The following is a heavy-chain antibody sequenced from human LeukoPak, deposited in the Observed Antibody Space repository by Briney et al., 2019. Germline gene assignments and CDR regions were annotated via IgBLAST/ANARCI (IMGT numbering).Heavy chain of an antibody. D-gene: IGHD3/OR15-3a*01. CDR3: TTLTVNDFHGDY. V-gene: IGHV3-15*01. J-gene: IGHJ4*02. Sequence: GGSLRLSCAASGFTFSHAWMNWVRQAPGEGLEWVALIKSKTDGETTDYAAPVKGRFTISRDDSRNTLYLQLNSLKTEDTAMYYCTTLTVNDFHGDYWGQGALVTVSA. CDR2: IKSKTDGETT. CDR1: GFTFSHAW.